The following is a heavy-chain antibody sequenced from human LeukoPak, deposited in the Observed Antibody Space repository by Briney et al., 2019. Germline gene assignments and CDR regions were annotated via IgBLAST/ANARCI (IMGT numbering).Heavy chain of an antibody. J-gene: IGHJ6*03. D-gene: IGHD5-12*01. Sequence: KPSETLSLTCAVSGYSISSSNWWGWIRQPPGKGLEWIAYIYYSGSTYYSPSLKSRVTMSVDTSKSQFSLKLSSVTAVDTAVYYCAKSVAWNYYYYMDVWGKGTTVTVSS. CDR2: IYYSGST. CDR3: AKSVAWNYYYYMDV. CDR1: GYSISSSNW. V-gene: IGHV4-28*01.